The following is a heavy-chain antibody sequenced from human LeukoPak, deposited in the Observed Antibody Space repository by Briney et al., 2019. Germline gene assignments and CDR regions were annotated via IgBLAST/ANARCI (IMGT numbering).Heavy chain of an antibody. CDR2: IYHSGST. CDR1: GGAISSGGYS. Sequence: SQTLSLTCAVTGGAISSGGYSWSWIRQPPGKGLEWIGYIYHSGSTYYNPSLKSRVTISVDRSKNQFSLKLSSVTAADTAVYYCARGLGSLLGGHAFDIWGPGTMVTVSS. CDR3: ARGLGSLLGGHAFDI. D-gene: IGHD1-26*01. V-gene: IGHV4-30-2*01. J-gene: IGHJ3*02.